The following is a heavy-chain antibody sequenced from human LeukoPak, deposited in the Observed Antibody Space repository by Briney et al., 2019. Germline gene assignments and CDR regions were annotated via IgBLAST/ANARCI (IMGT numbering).Heavy chain of an antibody. CDR2: ISYDGSNK. V-gene: IGHV3-30-3*01. Sequence: GGSLRLSCAASGFTFSSYAMHWVRQAPGKGLEWVAVISYDGSNKYYADSVKGRFTISRDNSKNTLYLQMNSLRAEDTAVYYCARDRGAGYSSAWYYIDYWGQGTLVTVSS. J-gene: IGHJ4*02. D-gene: IGHD6-19*01. CDR1: GFTFSSYA. CDR3: ARDRGAGYSSAWYYIDY.